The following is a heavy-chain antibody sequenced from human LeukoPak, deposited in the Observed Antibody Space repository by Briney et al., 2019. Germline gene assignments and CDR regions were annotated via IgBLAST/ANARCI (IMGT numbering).Heavy chain of an antibody. D-gene: IGHD5-12*01. CDR2: INPNSGGT. CDR1: GYTFTGYY. CDR3: AREGLHNTWLRGNWFDP. Sequence: ASVKVSCKASGYTFTGYYMHWVRQAPGQGLEWMGWINPNSGGTNYAQKFQGRVTMTRDTSISTAYMELSRLRSDDTAVYYCAREGLHNTWLRGNWFDPWGQGTLVTVSS. J-gene: IGHJ5*02. V-gene: IGHV1-2*02.